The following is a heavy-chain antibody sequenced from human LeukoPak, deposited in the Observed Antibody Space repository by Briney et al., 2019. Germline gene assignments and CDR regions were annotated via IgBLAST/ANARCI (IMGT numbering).Heavy chain of an antibody. J-gene: IGHJ4*02. CDR1: DGSISSNNW. D-gene: IGHD3-10*01. V-gene: IGHV4-4*02. Sequence: PSVTLSLTCAVSDGSISSNNWWSWVRQPPGKGLEWIGEIYHSGTTTYNPSLKSRVTISVDKSKNQFSLKLSSVTAADTAVYYCARGYGHGLPLDFWGQGTLVTV. CDR2: IYHSGTT. CDR3: ARGYGHGLPLDF.